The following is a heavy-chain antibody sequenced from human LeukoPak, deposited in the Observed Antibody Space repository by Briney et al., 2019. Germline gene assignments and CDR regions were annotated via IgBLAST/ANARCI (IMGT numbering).Heavy chain of an antibody. CDR2: INPNSGGT. CDR3: ARGPRYGDYDYFDY. Sequence: ASVKVSCKASGYTFTGYYMHWVRQAPGQGLEWMGWINPNSGGTNYAQKFQGRVTMTRDTSISTAYMEMSRLRSDDTAVYYCARGPRYGDYDYFDYWGQGTLVTVSS. CDR1: GYTFTGYY. D-gene: IGHD4-17*01. V-gene: IGHV1-2*02. J-gene: IGHJ4*02.